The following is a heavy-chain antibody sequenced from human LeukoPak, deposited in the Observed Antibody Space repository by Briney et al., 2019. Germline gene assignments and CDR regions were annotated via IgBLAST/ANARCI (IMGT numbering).Heavy chain of an antibody. V-gene: IGHV3-30*02. D-gene: IGHD2-2*01. CDR2: IRYDGSNK. J-gene: IGHJ4*02. Sequence: PGGSLRLSCAASGFTFSSYGMHWVRQAPGKGLEWVAFIRYDGSNKYYADSVKGRFTISRDNSKNTLYLQMNSLRAEDTAVYYCAKDLERLSQPAAYIGVDYWGQGTLVTVSS. CDR1: GFTFSSYG. CDR3: AKDLERLSQPAAYIGVDY.